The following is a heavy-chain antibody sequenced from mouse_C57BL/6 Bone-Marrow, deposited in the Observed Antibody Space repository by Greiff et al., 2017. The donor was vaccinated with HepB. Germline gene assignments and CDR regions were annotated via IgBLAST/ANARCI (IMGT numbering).Heavy chain of an antibody. CDR1: GYTFTSYW. D-gene: IGHD2-1*01. CDR3: AREDLYYGNYEAMDY. J-gene: IGHJ4*01. CDR2: INPSNGGT. Sequence: QVQLQQPGPELVKPGASVSLSCKASGYTFTSYWMHWVKQRPGQGLEWIGNINPSNGGTNYNEKCKSKATLTVDKSSSTAYKQLSSLTSEDSAVYDCAREDLYYGNYEAMDYWGQGTAVTVSS. V-gene: IGHV1-53*01.